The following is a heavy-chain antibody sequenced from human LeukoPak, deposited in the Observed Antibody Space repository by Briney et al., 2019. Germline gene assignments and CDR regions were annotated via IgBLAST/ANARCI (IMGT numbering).Heavy chain of an antibody. CDR1: GYTFTSYY. D-gene: IGHD6-6*01. CDR2: INPSGGST. Sequence: GASVKVSCKASGYTFTSYYMHWVRQAPGQGLEWMGIINPSGGSTSYAQKFQGRVTMTRDTSTSTVYMELSSLRSEDTAVYYCARDGVVWQLVSYYYYYYMDVWGKGTSGTVSS. J-gene: IGHJ6*03. CDR3: ARDGVVWQLVSYYYYYYMDV. V-gene: IGHV1-46*01.